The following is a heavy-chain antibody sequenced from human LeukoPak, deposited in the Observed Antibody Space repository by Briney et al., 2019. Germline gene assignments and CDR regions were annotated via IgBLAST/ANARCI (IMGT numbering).Heavy chain of an antibody. D-gene: IGHD6-19*01. Sequence: GGSLRLSCAASGFTFSSYAMSWVRQAPGKWLEWVSAISGSGGSTNYADSVKGRFTISRDNSKNTLYLQMNSLRAEDTAVYYCAKQEGSGWYFDAFDIWGQGTMVTVSS. V-gene: IGHV3-23*01. CDR3: AKQEGSGWYFDAFDI. CDR1: GFTFSSYA. J-gene: IGHJ3*02. CDR2: ISGSGGST.